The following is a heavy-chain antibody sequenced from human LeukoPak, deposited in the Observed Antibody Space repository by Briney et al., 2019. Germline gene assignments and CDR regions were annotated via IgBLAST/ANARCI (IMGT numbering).Heavy chain of an antibody. CDR3: ARGQVPAARGYNWFDP. CDR1: GWSFNDYY. Sequence: SETLSLTCAVYGWSFNDYYWNWIRQPPGKGLECIGETNARGDTNFNPSLKSRVTISVDTSKSQFSLRLTSMIAADTAVYYCARGQVPAARGYNWFDPWGRGTLVTVSS. CDR2: TNARGDT. J-gene: IGHJ5*02. V-gene: IGHV4-34*01. D-gene: IGHD2-2*01.